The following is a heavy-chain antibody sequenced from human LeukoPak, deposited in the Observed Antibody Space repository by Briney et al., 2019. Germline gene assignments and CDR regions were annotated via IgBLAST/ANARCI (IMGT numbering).Heavy chain of an antibody. Sequence: PGGSLRLSCAASGFTFSSYGMHWVRQAPGKGLEWVAFIRSDGSNKYYADSVKGRFTISRDNSKNTLYLQLNSLRAEDTAVYYCAKDFEVYDSSGYYYDYWGQGTLVTVSS. CDR2: IRSDGSNK. V-gene: IGHV3-30*02. J-gene: IGHJ4*02. D-gene: IGHD3-22*01. CDR1: GFTFSSYG. CDR3: AKDFEVYDSSGYYYDY.